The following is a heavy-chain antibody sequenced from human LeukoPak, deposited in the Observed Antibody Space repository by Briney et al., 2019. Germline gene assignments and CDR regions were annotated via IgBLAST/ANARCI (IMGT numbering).Heavy chain of an antibody. D-gene: IGHD3-22*01. CDR3: ARVPRTIVVVPGAFDI. Sequence: ASVKVSCKASGYTFTSYAMHWVRQAPGQRLEWMGWINAGNGNTKYSQKFQGRVTITRDTSASTAYMELSSLRSEDTAVYYCARVPRTIVVVPGAFDIWGQGTMVTVSS. V-gene: IGHV1-3*01. CDR2: INAGNGNT. J-gene: IGHJ3*02. CDR1: GYTFTSYA.